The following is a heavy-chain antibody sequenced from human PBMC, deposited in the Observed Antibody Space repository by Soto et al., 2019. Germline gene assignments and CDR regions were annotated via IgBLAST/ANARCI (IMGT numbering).Heavy chain of an antibody. CDR2: IIPIFGTA. Sequence: QVQLVQSGAEVKKPGSSVKVPCKASGGTFSSYAISWVRQAPGQGLEWMGGIIPIFGTANYAQKFQGRVTITADESTSTAYMELSSLRSEDTAVYYCARDSGDCSGGSCYHYGMDVWGQGTTVTVSS. D-gene: IGHD2-15*01. J-gene: IGHJ6*02. CDR3: ARDSGDCSGGSCYHYGMDV. V-gene: IGHV1-69*12. CDR1: GGTFSSYA.